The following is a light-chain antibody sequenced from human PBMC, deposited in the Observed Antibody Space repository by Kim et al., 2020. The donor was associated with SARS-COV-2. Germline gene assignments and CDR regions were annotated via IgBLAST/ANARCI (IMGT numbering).Light chain of an antibody. V-gene: IGLV3-19*01. J-gene: IGLJ2*01. CDR3: NSRDSSANYVV. CDR2: DTN. Sequence: ALGQTVRITCRGDILRTYHASWYQQKPGQAPAIVFFDTNNRPSGIPDRFSVSTSGNTASLTITATQAEDEADYYCNSRDSSANYVVFGGGTQLTVL. CDR1: ILRTYH.